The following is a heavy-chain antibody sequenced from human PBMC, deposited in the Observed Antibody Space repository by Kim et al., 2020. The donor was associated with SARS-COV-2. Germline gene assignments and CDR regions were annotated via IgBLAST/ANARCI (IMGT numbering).Heavy chain of an antibody. D-gene: IGHD3-22*01. CDR2: IKSKTDGGTT. CDR1: GFTFSNAW. CDR3: TTVPTDYYDSSGYYPYYYYGMDV. J-gene: IGHJ6*02. Sequence: GGSLRLSCAASGFTFSNAWMSWVRQAPGKGLEWVGRIKSKTDGGTTDYAAPVKGRFTISRDDSKNTLYLQMNSLKTEDTAVYYCTTVPTDYYDSSGYYPYYYYGMDVWGQGTTVTVSS. V-gene: IGHV3-15*01.